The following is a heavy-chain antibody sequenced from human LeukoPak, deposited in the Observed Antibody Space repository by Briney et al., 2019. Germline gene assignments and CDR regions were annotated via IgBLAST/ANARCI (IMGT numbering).Heavy chain of an antibody. CDR2: ISYDGSNK. J-gene: IGHJ6*02. D-gene: IGHD5-12*01. V-gene: IGHV3-30*18. CDR3: AKDFSGYRVQKGLDV. CDR1: GFTFSSPG. Sequence: GGSLRLSCAASGFTFSSPGMHWVRQAPGKGLGWVAVISYDGSNKYYADSVKGRFTISRDNSKNTLYLQMNSLRAEDTAVYYCAKDFSGYRVQKGLDVWGQGTTVTVSS.